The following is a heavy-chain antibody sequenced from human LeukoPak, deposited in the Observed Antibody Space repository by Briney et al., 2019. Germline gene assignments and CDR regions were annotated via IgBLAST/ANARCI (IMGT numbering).Heavy chain of an antibody. D-gene: IGHD1-14*01. V-gene: IGHV3-74*01. CDR3: TRGGLGTATDY. CDR2: VNNDGSGT. Sequence: GGSLRLSCAASGFSFSSHWLHWVRPAPAKGLVWVSYVNNDGSGTAHADSAKGRFTISRDNAKHTVYLQRNSLRAEDTAVYYCTRGGLGTATDYWGQGTLVTVSS. J-gene: IGHJ4*02. CDR1: GFSFSSHW.